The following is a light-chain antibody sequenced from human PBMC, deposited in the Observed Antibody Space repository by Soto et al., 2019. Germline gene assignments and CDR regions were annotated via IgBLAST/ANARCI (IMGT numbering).Light chain of an antibody. V-gene: IGKV3-20*01. J-gene: IGKJ1*01. CDR2: GAL. CDR3: HQYGNAPWT. CDR1: QSVSRNY. Sequence: EILLTQSPGTLSWSAGERATLSWRASQSVSRNYVAWYQQKPGQAPRLLIHGALSRATGIPDRFSGNGSGTDFALTLSRLEAEDFAVYYCHQYGNAPWTFGQGTKVDI.